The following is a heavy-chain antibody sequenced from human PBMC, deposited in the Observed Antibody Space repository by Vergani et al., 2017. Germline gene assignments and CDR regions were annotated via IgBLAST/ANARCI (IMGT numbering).Heavy chain of an antibody. V-gene: IGHV3-23*01. CDR2: ISGSGGST. Sequence: EVQLLESGGGLVQPGGSLRLSCAASGFTFSSYAMSWVRQAPGKGLEWVSAISGSGGSTYNEDSVKGRFTISRDKSKNTLYQQMNRLRAEDTAVYYCAKTQWELTGKDYFDYWGQGTLVTVSS. D-gene: IGHD1-26*01. CDR1: GFTFSSYA. CDR3: AKTQWELTGKDYFDY. J-gene: IGHJ4*02.